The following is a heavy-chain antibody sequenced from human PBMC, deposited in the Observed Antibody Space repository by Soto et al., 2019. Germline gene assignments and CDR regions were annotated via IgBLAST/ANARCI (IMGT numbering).Heavy chain of an antibody. CDR1: GFTFSDYY. CDR3: ARGGIARAPAVH. D-gene: IGHD6-13*01. J-gene: IGHJ4*02. Sequence: QVQLVESGGGLVKPGGSLRLSCAASGFTFSDYYMTWIRQAPGKGLEWLSYISHSSIYTSYADSVKGRFTISRDNAQNALYLQMNSLRAEDTAVYYCARGGIARAPAVHWGQGTLVTVSS. V-gene: IGHV3-11*05. CDR2: ISHSSIYT.